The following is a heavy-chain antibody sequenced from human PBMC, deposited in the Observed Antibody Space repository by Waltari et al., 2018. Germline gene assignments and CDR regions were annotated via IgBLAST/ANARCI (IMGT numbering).Heavy chain of an antibody. D-gene: IGHD3-10*01. V-gene: IGHV3-11*06. CDR1: GFVFNNYY. Sequence: QVQLVESGGALVRPGGSLRLSCAASGFVFNNYYMTWIRQAPGKGPGVVAYISSNGGYAIYADSVKGRFTISRDNGQNSLFLQMNTLRGDDTAVYYCARVGSIYRVGWFDPWGQGTLVTVSS. J-gene: IGHJ5*02. CDR2: ISSNGGYA. CDR3: ARVGSIYRVGWFDP.